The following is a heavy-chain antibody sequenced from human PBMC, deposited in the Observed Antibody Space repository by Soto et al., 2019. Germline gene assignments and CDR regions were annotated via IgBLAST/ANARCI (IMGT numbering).Heavy chain of an antibody. V-gene: IGHV4-39*01. CDR2: IYSIGST. D-gene: IGHD6-13*01. Sequence: QLQLQESGPGLVKPSETLSLTCTVSGGSISSSSYWGWIRQPPGKGLEWIGSIYSIGSTYYNPSLKSRVTISVGTSKNQVSLKLSSVTAADTAVYYCRRSSRYSTDVWGQGTTVTVSS. CDR1: GGSISSSSY. J-gene: IGHJ6*02. CDR3: RRSSRYSTDV.